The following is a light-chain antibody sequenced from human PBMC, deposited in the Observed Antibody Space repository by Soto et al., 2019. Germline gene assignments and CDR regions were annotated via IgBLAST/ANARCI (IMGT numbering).Light chain of an antibody. V-gene: IGKV1-5*01. Sequence: DIQLTQSPSSLSLSVGDRLTITWLAGESVTIWLAWYQQKPGKAPRLLLYDASTLEGGVPSRFSASGSGTEFTLTISSLQTDDFANYYCEQYDSRSPWTFGQGTKVDI. CDR1: ESVTIW. CDR2: DAS. J-gene: IGKJ1*01. CDR3: EQYDSRSPWT.